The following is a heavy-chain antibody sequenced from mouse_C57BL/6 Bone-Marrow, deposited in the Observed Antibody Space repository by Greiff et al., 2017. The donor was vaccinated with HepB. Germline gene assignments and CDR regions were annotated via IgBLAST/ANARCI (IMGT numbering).Heavy chain of an antibody. CDR2: INPGSGGT. Sequence: QVQLKESGAELVRPGTSVKVSCKASGYAFTNYLIEWEKQRPGQGLEWIGVINPGSGGTNYNEKFKGKATLTADKSSSTAYMQLSSLTSEDSAVYFCARSLYYYGSSYVDYWGQGTTLTVSS. CDR3: ARSLYYYGSSYVDY. J-gene: IGHJ2*01. CDR1: GYAFTNYL. D-gene: IGHD1-1*01. V-gene: IGHV1-54*01.